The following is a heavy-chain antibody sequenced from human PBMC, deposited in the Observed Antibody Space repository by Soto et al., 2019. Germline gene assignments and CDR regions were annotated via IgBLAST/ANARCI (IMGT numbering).Heavy chain of an antibody. D-gene: IGHD1-1*01. CDR1: GGTFSSYA. Sequence: GASVKVSCKASGGTFSSYASSWVRQAPGQGLEWMGGIIPIFGTANYAQKFQGRVTITAHESTSTAYMQLSSLRSENTAGYHCAGDGMATTYYFDYWGQEALLTVSP. CDR3: AGDGMATTYYFDY. CDR2: IIPIFGTA. J-gene: IGHJ4*02. V-gene: IGHV1-69*13.